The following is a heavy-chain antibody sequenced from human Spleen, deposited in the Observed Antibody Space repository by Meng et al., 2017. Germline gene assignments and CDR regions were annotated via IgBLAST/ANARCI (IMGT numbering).Heavy chain of an antibody. CDR1: GYTFTSYD. CDR2: MRPNSDNT. CDR3: AREGLDP. J-gene: IGHJ5*02. Sequence: QVQLVQSVAEVKKPGASVKVSCKASGYTFTSYDINWVRQATGQGLEWMGYMRPNSDNTDYAQKFQGRITMTTNTSISTAYMELSSLTSEDTAVYYCAREGLDPWGQGTLVTVSS. V-gene: IGHV1-8*01.